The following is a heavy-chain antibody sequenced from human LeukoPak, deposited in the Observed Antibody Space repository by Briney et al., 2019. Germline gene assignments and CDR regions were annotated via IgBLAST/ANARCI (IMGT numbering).Heavy chain of an antibody. V-gene: IGHV3-11*01. CDR3: ARTRGSYNYYYYYMGV. CDR1: GFTSSDYY. J-gene: IGHJ6*03. CDR2: ISSSGSTI. Sequence: GGSLRLSCAASGFTSSDYYMSWIRQAPGKGLECVSYISSSGSTIYYADSVKGRFTISRDNAKNSLYLQMNSLRAEDTAVYYCARTRGSYNYYYYYMGVWGKGTTVTVSS. D-gene: IGHD3-16*01.